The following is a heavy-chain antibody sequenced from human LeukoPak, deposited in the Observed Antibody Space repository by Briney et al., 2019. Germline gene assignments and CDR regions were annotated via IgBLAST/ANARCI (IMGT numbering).Heavy chain of an antibody. Sequence: SETLSLTCTVSGYSISSGYYWGWIRQPPGKGLEWIGSIYHSGSTYYNPSLKSRVTISVDTSKNQFSLKLSSVTAADTAVYYCARVTSVVIQKVKNYYDSSGYFDLWGQGTLVTVSS. D-gene: IGHD3-22*01. J-gene: IGHJ4*02. CDR1: GYSISSGYY. CDR3: ARVTSVVIQKVKNYYDSSGYFDL. V-gene: IGHV4-38-2*02. CDR2: IYHSGST.